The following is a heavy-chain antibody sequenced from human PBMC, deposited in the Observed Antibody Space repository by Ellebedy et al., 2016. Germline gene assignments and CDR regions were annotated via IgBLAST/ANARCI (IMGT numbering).Heavy chain of an antibody. J-gene: IGHJ3*01. CDR3: ARWNDDWKAFTV. CDR1: GGSVSSDY. Sequence: SETLSLTCNVSGGSVSSDYWDWMRRPPGKGLEWIGYVFHTGTTNYNPSLRSRVTMSVDTSKSQFSLWVTSVTAADTAVYYCARWNDDWKAFTVWGQGTMVTVSS. CDR2: VFHTGTT. V-gene: IGHV4-59*02. D-gene: IGHD1-1*01.